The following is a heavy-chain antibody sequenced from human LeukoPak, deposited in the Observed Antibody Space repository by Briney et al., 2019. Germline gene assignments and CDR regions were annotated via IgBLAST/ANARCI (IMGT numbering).Heavy chain of an antibody. CDR2: IYTSGST. Sequence: KPSETLSLTCTVSGGSISSSSYYWSWIRQPAGKGLEWIGRIYTSGSTNYNPSLKSRVTISVDTSKNQFSLKLSSVTAADTAVYYCARDGDNYYGSGSYGYWGQGTLVTVSS. J-gene: IGHJ4*02. D-gene: IGHD3-10*01. CDR3: ARDGDNYYGSGSYGY. V-gene: IGHV4-61*02. CDR1: GGSISSSSYY.